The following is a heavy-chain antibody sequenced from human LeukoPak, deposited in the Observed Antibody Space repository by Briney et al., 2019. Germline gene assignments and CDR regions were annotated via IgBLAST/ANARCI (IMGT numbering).Heavy chain of an antibody. V-gene: IGHV3-15*01. J-gene: IGHJ4*02. D-gene: IGHD7-27*01. CDR2: FKTKIAGGTI. Sequence: PGGSLRLSCAASGFTFSNAYMSWVRQAPGKGLEWVGRFKTKIAGGTIDYAAPVRGRFTISRDDSRNTLFLQMSSLKTDDTAVYYCAAGLGTSDFDSWGQGTLATVS. CDR1: GFTFSNAY. CDR3: AAGLGTSDFDS.